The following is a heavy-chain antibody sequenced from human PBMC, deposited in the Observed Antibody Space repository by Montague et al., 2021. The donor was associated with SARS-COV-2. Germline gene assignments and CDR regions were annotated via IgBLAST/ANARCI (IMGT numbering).Heavy chain of an antibody. CDR2: IYLDDDE. D-gene: IGHD3-10*01. CDR1: GISLSTSGVG. CDR3: APLGFDSRSYYTPHNWFDP. J-gene: IGHJ5*02. Sequence: PALVKPTQTLTLTCTFSGISLSTSGVGEAWIRQPPGKALEWLALIYLDDDERYSPSMRSRLTITKDTSENQVVLRMTNMDPMDTATYYCAPLGFDSRSYYTPHNWFDPWGQGILVTVSS. V-gene: IGHV2-5*02.